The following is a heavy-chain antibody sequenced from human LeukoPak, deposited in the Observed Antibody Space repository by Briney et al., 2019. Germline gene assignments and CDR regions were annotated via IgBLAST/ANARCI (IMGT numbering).Heavy chain of an antibody. Sequence: SETLSLTCTVSGGSISSYYWSWIRRPPGKGLEWIGYIYCSGSTNYNPSLKSRVTISVDTSKNQFSLKLSSVTAADTAVYYCARGHSSTWDDAFDIWGQGTMVTVSS. J-gene: IGHJ3*02. CDR2: IYCSGST. D-gene: IGHD6-13*01. CDR1: GGSISSYY. V-gene: IGHV4-59*01. CDR3: ARGHSSTWDDAFDI.